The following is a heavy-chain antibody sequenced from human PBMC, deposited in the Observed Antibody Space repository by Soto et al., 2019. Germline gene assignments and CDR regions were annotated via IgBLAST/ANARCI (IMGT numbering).Heavy chain of an antibody. D-gene: IGHD6-6*01. CDR2: IYYGGST. Sequence: PSETLSLTCTVSGGSVSSGSYYWSWIRQPPGKGLEWIGYIYYGGSTYYNPSLRSRVTISLDTPKNQFSLRLRSVTAADMAVYYCATSEYSSLSVNRFDPWGQGALVTVSS. CDR1: GGSVSSGSYY. J-gene: IGHJ5*02. CDR3: ATSEYSSLSVNRFDP. V-gene: IGHV4-61*01.